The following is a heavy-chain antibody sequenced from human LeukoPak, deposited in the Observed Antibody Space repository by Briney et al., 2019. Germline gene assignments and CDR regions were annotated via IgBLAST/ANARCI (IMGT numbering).Heavy chain of an antibody. CDR2: ISYDGSNK. CDR1: GFTFSSYG. J-gene: IGHJ4*02. D-gene: IGHD4-23*01. Sequence: PGGSLRLSCAASGFTFSSYGMHWVCQAPGKGLEWVAVISYDGSNKYYVDSVKGRFTISRDNSKNTLYLQMSSLRAEDTAVYYCTRGTNDYGGIERKKPFDYWGQGTLVTVSS. V-gene: IGHV3-30-3*01. CDR3: TRGTNDYGGIERKKPFDY.